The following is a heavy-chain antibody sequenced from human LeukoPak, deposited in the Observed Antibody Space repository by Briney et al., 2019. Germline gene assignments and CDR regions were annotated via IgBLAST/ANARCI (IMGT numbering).Heavy chain of an antibody. D-gene: IGHD2-21*01. Sequence: SVKVSCKASGGTFSSYAISWVRQAPGQGLEWMGVIIPIFDTANYAQKFQGRVTITADESPSTAYMELSSLRSEDTAVYYCARGGGIVVVITDTNWFDPWGQGTLVTVSS. V-gene: IGHV1-69*13. CDR3: ARGGGIVVVITDTNWFDP. CDR2: IIPIFDTA. CDR1: GGTFSSYA. J-gene: IGHJ5*02.